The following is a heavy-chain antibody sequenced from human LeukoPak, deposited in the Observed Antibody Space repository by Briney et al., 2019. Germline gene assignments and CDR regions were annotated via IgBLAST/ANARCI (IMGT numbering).Heavy chain of an antibody. CDR1: GGSFSGYY. CDR3: ARGDYDFWSGYYAHYGMDV. CDR2: IYTSGST. Sequence: PSETLSLTCAVYGGSFSGYYWSWIRQPAGKGLEWIGRIYTSGSTNYNPSLKSRVTMSVDTSKNQFSLKLSSVTAADTAVYYCARGDYDFWSGYYAHYGMDVWGQGTTVTVSS. J-gene: IGHJ6*02. V-gene: IGHV4-59*10. D-gene: IGHD3-3*01.